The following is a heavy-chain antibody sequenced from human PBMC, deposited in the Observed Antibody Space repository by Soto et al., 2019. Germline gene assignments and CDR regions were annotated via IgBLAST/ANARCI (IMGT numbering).Heavy chain of an antibody. CDR1: GGSISSSSYY. D-gene: IGHD4-17*01. CDR3: AKRTVGWYFDL. J-gene: IGHJ2*01. CDR2: IYYSGST. V-gene: IGHV4-39*01. Sequence: SETLSLTCTVSGGSISSSSYYWGWIRQPPGTGLEWIGRIYYSGSTYYNPSLKSRVPISVDTSKNQFSLKLSSVTAADTAVYYCAKRTVGWYFDLWGRGTLVTVSS.